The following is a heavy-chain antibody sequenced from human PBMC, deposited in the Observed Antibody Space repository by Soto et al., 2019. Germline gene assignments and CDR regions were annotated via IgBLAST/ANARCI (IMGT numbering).Heavy chain of an antibody. Sequence: GGSLRLSCAASGFAFSSYWMSWVRQAPGKGLEWVANIKQDGSEKYYVDSVKGRFTISRDNAKNSLYLQMNSLRAEDTAVYYCARVYYYDSSGYYPYGMDVWGQGTTVTVSS. D-gene: IGHD3-22*01. CDR3: ARVYYYDSSGYYPYGMDV. CDR1: GFAFSSYW. J-gene: IGHJ6*02. CDR2: IKQDGSEK. V-gene: IGHV3-7*03.